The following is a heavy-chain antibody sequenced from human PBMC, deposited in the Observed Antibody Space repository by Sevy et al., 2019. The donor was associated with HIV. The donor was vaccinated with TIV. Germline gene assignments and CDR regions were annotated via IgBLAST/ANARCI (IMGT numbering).Heavy chain of an antibody. CDR2: ISYDGNNK. CDR3: ARDQHDYAGNVRTGWFDP. CDR1: GFTFSSYA. V-gene: IGHV3-30-3*01. J-gene: IGHJ5*02. D-gene: IGHD4-17*01. Sequence: GGSLRLSCAASGFTFSSYAMHWVRQAPGKGLEWVTVISYDGNNKYYADSVKGRFTISRDNYKNTPYLRMNSLRAEDTAVYYCARDQHDYAGNVRTGWFDPWGQGTLVTVSS.